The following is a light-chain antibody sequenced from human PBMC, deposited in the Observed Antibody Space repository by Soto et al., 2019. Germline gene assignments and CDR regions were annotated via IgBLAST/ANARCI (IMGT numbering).Light chain of an antibody. CDR3: QQYDSSPRT. Sequence: PGEIAPLSSRASQSVSTRSLAWYQQNPGQAPRLLISGASSRAADIPDRFSGSGSGTDFTLTINRLEPEDFAVYYCQQYDSSPRTFGQGTKVDI. CDR1: QSVSTRS. V-gene: IGKV3-20*01. J-gene: IGKJ1*01. CDR2: GAS.